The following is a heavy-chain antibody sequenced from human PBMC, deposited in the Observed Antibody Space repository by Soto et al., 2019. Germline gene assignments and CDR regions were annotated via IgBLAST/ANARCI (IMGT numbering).Heavy chain of an antibody. CDR2: INPATGAA. V-gene: IGHV1-2*02. CDR1: GYPVTAYY. J-gene: IGHJ3*02. Sequence: QLHLVQSGAVVKKPGASVTVSCSASGYPVTAYYMHWVRQAPGRGLEWMGGINPATGAAKYTQTFQGRVTMTRGTSTSTVCMELCGLTSEDTAVFYCARGGGVGVAGSAAFDMWGQGTLVTVSS. CDR3: ARGGGVGVAGSAAFDM. D-gene: IGHD3-3*01.